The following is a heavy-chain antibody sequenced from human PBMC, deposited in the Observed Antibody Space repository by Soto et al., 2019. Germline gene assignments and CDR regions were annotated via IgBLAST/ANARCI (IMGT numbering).Heavy chain of an antibody. D-gene: IGHD3-16*01. V-gene: IGHV3-11*01. CDR3: VSWVSAHFDY. Sequence: GGSLKLSCAASGFTFSDYYMSWIRQAPGKGLEWVSYISSSGSTIYYADSVKGRFTISRDNAKNSLYLQMNNLRADDTALYYCVSWVSAHFDYWGQGTLVTVSS. CDR2: ISSSGSTI. J-gene: IGHJ4*02. CDR1: GFTFSDYY.